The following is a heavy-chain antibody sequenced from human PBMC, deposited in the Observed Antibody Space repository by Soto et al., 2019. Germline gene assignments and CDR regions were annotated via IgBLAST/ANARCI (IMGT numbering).Heavy chain of an antibody. J-gene: IGHJ4*02. CDR3: ARDRGYTGYDLQY. CDR1: GFSFSSYA. V-gene: IGHV3-48*02. Sequence: EVQLVESGGGLVQPGGSLRLSCAASGFSFSSYAMNWVRQAPGKGLEWVSYISSTSSTIYYADSVKGRFTISRDNAENSLYLQMNSLRDEDTAAYFCARDRGYTGYDLQYWGQGALVIVSS. CDR2: ISSTSSTI. D-gene: IGHD5-12*01.